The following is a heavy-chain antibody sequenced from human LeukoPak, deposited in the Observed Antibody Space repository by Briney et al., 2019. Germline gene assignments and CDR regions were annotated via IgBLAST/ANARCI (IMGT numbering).Heavy chain of an antibody. CDR1: GFTFSSYA. V-gene: IGHV3-30-3*01. CDR2: ISYDGSNK. CDR3: ARDLVVPPRSGNWFDP. D-gene: IGHD2-8*02. J-gene: IGHJ5*02. Sequence: GGSLRLSCAASGFTFSSYAMHWVRQAPGKGLEWVAVISYDGSNKYYADSVKGRFTISRDSSKNTLYLQMNSLRAEDTAVYYCARDLVVPPRSGNWFDPWGQGTLVTVSS.